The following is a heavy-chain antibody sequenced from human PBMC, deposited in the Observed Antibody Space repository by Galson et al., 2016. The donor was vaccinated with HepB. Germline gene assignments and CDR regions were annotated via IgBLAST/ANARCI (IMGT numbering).Heavy chain of an antibody. Sequence: SVKVSCKASGYTFTTYYMHWVRQAPGQGLEWMGVINPSGDSTNYAQKFQGRVTMTRDTSTSTVYMELSSLRSEDTAVYYCARERVYYYGPGSYYTLDYWGQGTLVTVSS. CDR2: INPSGDST. V-gene: IGHV1-46*01. J-gene: IGHJ4*02. D-gene: IGHD3-10*01. CDR3: ARERVYYYGPGSYYTLDY. CDR1: GYTFTTYY.